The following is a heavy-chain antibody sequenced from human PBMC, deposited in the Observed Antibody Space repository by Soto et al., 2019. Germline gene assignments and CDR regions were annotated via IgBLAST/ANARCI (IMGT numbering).Heavy chain of an antibody. CDR1: GGTFSSYT. J-gene: IGHJ3*02. V-gene: IGHV1-69*02. CDR2: IIPILGIA. CDR3: ARASDASTMITFGGVIAFDAFDI. Sequence: QVQLVQSGAEVKKPGSSVKVSCKASGGTFSSYTISWVRQAPGQGLEWMGRIIPILGIANYAQKFQGRVKISADKSTSKAYMDLRSLRSEDTAVYYCARASDASTMITFGGVIAFDAFDIWGQGTMVTVSS. D-gene: IGHD3-16*02.